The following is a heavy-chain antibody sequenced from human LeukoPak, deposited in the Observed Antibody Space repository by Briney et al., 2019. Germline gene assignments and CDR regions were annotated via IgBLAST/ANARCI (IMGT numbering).Heavy chain of an antibody. CDR3: ARESLWFGELPFDY. D-gene: IGHD3-10*01. V-gene: IGHV1-18*04. CDR2: ISAYNGNT. J-gene: IGHJ4*02. CDR1: GYTFTSYG. Sequence: ASVKVSCKASGYTFTSYGISWVRQAPGQGLEWMGWISAYNGNTNYAQKLQGRVTMTTDTSTSTAYMELRSLRSDDTALYYCARESLWFGELPFDYWGQGTLVTVSS.